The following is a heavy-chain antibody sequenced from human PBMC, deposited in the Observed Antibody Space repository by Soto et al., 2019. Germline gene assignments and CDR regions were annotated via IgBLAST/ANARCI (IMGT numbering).Heavy chain of an antibody. Sequence: SETLSLTCTVSGGSISSGGYYWSWIRQHPGKGLEWIGYIYYSGSTYYNPSLKSRVTISVDTSKNQFSLKLSSVTAADTAVYYCARDGLATAAGYYYYYGMDVWGQGTTVTVSS. V-gene: IGHV4-31*03. CDR1: GGSISSGGYY. CDR2: IYYSGST. J-gene: IGHJ6*02. CDR3: ARDGLATAAGYYYYYGMDV. D-gene: IGHD6-13*01.